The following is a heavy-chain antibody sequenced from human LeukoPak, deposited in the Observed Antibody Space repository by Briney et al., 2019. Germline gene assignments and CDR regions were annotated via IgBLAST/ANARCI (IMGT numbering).Heavy chain of an antibody. J-gene: IGHJ4*03. D-gene: IGHD4-23*01. V-gene: IGHV1-69*04. CDR3: ARDVDYGGNLSFDY. Sequence: SVKVSCKASGGTFSSYAISWVRQAPGQGLEWMGRIIPILGIANYAQKFQGRVTITADKSTSTAYMELSSLRSEDTAVYYCARDVDYGGNLSFDYWGHGALVTLSS. CDR2: IIPILGIA. CDR1: GGTFSSYA.